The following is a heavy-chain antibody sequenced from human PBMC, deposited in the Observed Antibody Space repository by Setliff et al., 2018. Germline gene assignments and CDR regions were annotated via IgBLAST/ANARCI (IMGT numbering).Heavy chain of an antibody. J-gene: IGHJ5*02. CDR1: GFTFSTYA. CDR2: ISGSGGAK. V-gene: IGHV3-23*01. D-gene: IGHD6-13*01. Sequence: PGGSLRLSCAASGFTFSTYAINWVRQAPGKGLEWVSAISGSGGAKYYTDSVKGRFTISRDNSKNTVYVQMDSLRADDTAVYYCVPGIATAGKVSWGQGTLVTVSS. CDR3: VPGIATAGKVS.